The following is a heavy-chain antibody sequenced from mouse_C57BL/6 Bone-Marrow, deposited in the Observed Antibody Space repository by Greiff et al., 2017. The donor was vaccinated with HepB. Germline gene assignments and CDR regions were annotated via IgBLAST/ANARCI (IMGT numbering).Heavy chain of an antibody. J-gene: IGHJ3*01. CDR1: GFTFSSYG. CDR3: AREAITTVRPPWFAY. Sequence: EVKLMESGGDLVKPGGSLKLSCAASGFTFSSYGMSWVRQTPDKRLEWVATISSGGSYTYYPDSVKGRFTISRDNAKNTLYLQMSSLKSEDTAMYYCAREAITTVRPPWFAYWGQGTLVTVSA. V-gene: IGHV5-6*01. D-gene: IGHD1-1*01. CDR2: ISSGGSYT.